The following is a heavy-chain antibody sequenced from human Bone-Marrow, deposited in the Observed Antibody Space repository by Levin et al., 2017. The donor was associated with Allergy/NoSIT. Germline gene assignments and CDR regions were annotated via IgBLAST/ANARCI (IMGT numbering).Heavy chain of an antibody. J-gene: IGHJ4*02. D-gene: IGHD3-3*01. CDR1: GFTFSSYW. CDR3: ASLPEWSSRGLG. Sequence: ESLKISCAASGFTFSSYWMHWVRQAPGKGLLWVAHSDSDGSGTSYADSVKGRFTISRDNAKNTLYLQMKSLRAEDTAVYYCASLPEWSSRGLGWGQGTLVTVSS. CDR2: SDSDGSGT. V-gene: IGHV3-74*01.